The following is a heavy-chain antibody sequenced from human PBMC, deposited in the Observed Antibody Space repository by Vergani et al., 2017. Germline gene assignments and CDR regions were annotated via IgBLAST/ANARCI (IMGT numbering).Heavy chain of an antibody. CDR1: GFTFSSYE. D-gene: IGHD2-2*01. CDR3: ARDYPLVGPAAIFYYYYGMDV. CDR2: ISSSGSTI. V-gene: IGHV3-48*03. Sequence: EVQLVESGGGLVQPGGSLRLSCAASGFTFSSYEMNWVRQAPGKGLEWVSYISSSGSTIYYADSVKGRFTISRDNAKNSLYLQMNSLRAEYTAVYYCARDYPLVGPAAIFYYYYGMDVGGQGTTVTVSS. J-gene: IGHJ6*02.